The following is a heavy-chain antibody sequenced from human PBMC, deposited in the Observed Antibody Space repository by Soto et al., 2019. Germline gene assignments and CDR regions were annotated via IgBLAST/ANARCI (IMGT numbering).Heavy chain of an antibody. Sequence: SETLSLTCAVSGGSISSGGYSWSWIRQPPGKGLEWIGYIYHSGSTYHNPSLKSRVTISVDRSKNQFSLKLSSVTAADTAVYYCARVRGSADYGMDVWGQGTTVTVSS. CDR1: GGSISSGGYS. CDR2: IYHSGST. V-gene: IGHV4-30-2*01. J-gene: IGHJ6*02. CDR3: ARVRGSADYGMDV.